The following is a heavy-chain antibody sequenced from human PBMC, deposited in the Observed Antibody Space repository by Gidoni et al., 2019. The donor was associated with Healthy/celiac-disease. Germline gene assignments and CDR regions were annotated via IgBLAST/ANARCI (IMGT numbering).Heavy chain of an antibody. D-gene: IGHD5-12*01. CDR2: MSYSGST. Sequence: QLQLQESGPGLVKPSETLSLTCSVSGVSISSSSYYWGWLRQPPVKGLEWSGSMSYSGSTYYNPSRKRRVTISVDTSKNQFSLKLSSVAAADTAVYYCAGHVVATITRFDYWGQGTLVTGSS. V-gene: IGHV4-39*01. J-gene: IGHJ4*02. CDR3: AGHVVATITRFDY. CDR1: GVSISSSSYY.